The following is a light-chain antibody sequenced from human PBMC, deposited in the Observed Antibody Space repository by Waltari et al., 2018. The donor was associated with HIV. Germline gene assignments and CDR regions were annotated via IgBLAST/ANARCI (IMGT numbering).Light chain of an antibody. Sequence: QSALTQPASVSGSPGQSISISCTGSRSDVGSYNLVSCYQQHPGKAPKLIIYEGINRPSGVSNRFSGSKSGNTASLTISGLQAEDEADYYCCSYAGSSNWVFGGGTKLTVL. CDR3: CSYAGSSNWV. CDR1: RSDVGSYNL. V-gene: IGLV2-23*01. J-gene: IGLJ3*02. CDR2: EGI.